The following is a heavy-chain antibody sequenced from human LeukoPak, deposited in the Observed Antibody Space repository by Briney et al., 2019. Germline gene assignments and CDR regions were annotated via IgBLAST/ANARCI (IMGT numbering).Heavy chain of an antibody. CDR1: GFTFSDYY. CDR3: ARADIVVVPASDY. V-gene: IGHV3-11*01. D-gene: IGHD2-2*01. Sequence: GGSLRLSCAASGFTFSDYYMSWLRQAPGKGLEWVSYISSSGSAIYYADSVKGRYTISSDNAKNSLYLQMNSLRAEDTAVYYCARADIVVVPASDYWGQGTLVTVSS. CDR2: ISSSGSAI. J-gene: IGHJ4*02.